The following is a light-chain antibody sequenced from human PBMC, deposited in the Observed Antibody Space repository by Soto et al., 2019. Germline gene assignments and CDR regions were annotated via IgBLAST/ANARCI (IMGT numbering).Light chain of an antibody. CDR1: ESISSY. CDR2: AAS. Sequence: DIQMTQSPSSLSASVGDRVTLTCRANESISSYLNWYQQKPGKAPKFLIYAASSLQSGVPSRFSGSGSGTDFPLTISRLQPEDLATYYCQQNYGTPLTFGGGKKVELK. J-gene: IGKJ4*01. V-gene: IGKV1-39*01. CDR3: QQNYGTPLT.